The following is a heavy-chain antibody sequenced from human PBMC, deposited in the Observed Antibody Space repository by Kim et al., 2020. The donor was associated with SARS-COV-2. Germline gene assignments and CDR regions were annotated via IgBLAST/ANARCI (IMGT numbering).Heavy chain of an antibody. CDR1: GDSVSSNSAA. V-gene: IGHV6-1*01. Sequence: SQTLSLTCAISGDSVSSNSAAWNWIRQSPSRGLEWLGRTYYRSKWYNDYAVSVKSRITINPDTSKNQFSLQLNSVTPEDTAVYYCARSCVRPRGGWELTTCSDDAFDIWGQGTMVTVSS. CDR3: ARSCVRPRGGWELTTCSDDAFDI. J-gene: IGHJ3*02. CDR2: TYYRSKWYN. D-gene: IGHD1-26*01.